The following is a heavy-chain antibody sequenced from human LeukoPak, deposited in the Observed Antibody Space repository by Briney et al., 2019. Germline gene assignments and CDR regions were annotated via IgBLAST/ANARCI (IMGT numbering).Heavy chain of an antibody. D-gene: IGHD1-26*01. J-gene: IGHJ5*02. V-gene: IGHV1-2*02. CDR1: GYTFTGYY. CDR2: INPNSGGT. Sequence: ASVKVSCKASGYTFTGYYMHWVRQAPGQGLEWMGWINPNSGGTNYAQKFQGRVTMTRDTSISTAYMELSRLRSDDTAVYYCARISFELRAPSFDPGGQGTLVTVSS. CDR3: ARISFELRAPSFDP.